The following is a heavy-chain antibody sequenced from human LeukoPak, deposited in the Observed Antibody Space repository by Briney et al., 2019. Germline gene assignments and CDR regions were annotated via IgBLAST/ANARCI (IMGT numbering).Heavy chain of an antibody. D-gene: IGHD3-10*01. J-gene: IGHJ5*02. CDR3: ARDEGSGSWNWFDP. CDR2: IWYDGSNK. Sequence: GGPLRLSGAASEFTLSSYGMHWVRKAPGKGWEGGAVIWYDGSNKYYADSVKGRFTISRDNSKNTLYLQMNSLRAEDTAVYYCARDEGSGSWNWFDPWGQGTLVTVSS. V-gene: IGHV3-33*01. CDR1: EFTLSSYG.